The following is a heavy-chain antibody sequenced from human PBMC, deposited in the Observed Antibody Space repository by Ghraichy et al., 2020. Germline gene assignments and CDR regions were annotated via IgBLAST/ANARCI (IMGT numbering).Heavy chain of an antibody. Sequence: LSLTCAASGFTFSSYWMHWVRQAPGKGLVSVSCIKSDGSSTDYADSVKGRFTISRDNAKNTLYLQMNSLRVEDTAVYYCVRGSSAWRGIDYWGQGTLVTVSS. CDR3: VRGSSAWRGIDY. D-gene: IGHD6-19*01. CDR2: IKSDGSST. J-gene: IGHJ4*02. CDR1: GFTFSSYW. V-gene: IGHV3-74*01.